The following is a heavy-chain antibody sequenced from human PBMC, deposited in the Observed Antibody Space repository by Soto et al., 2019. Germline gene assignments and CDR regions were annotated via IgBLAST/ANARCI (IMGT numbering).Heavy chain of an antibody. V-gene: IGHV1-3*01. D-gene: IGHD3-22*01. J-gene: IGHJ6*02. Sequence: ASVKVCCKASGYTFTSYAMHWVRQAQGQRLEWMGWINAGNGNTKYSQKFQGRVTITRDTSASTAYMELSSLRSEDTAVYYCARSDSRSSGYYGMDVWGQGTTVTVSS. CDR2: INAGNGNT. CDR3: ARSDSRSSGYYGMDV. CDR1: GYTFTSYA.